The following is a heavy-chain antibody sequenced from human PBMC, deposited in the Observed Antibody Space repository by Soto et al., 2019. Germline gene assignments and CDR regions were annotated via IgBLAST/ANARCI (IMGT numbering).Heavy chain of an antibody. J-gene: IGHJ4*02. D-gene: IGHD6-19*01. CDR3: ARDPPGSGWALDY. CDR2: IWSDGSNK. Sequence: QVQLVESGGGVVQPGRSLRLSCAAAGFTFSTHAMHWVRQAPGKGLEWVAFIWSDGSNKYYADSVKGRATISRDNSKRPVDLQMNSLRAEDTAVYYCARDPPGSGWALDYWGQGTLVTVSS. CDR1: GFTFSTHA. V-gene: IGHV3-33*01.